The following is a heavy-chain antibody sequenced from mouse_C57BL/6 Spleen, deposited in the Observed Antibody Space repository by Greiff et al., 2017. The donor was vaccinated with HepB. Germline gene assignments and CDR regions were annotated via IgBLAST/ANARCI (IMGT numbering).Heavy chain of an antibody. J-gene: IGHJ4*01. CDR3: ARGGTRPYAYAMDY. D-gene: IGHD2-14*01. Sequence: QVQLKQPGAELVRPGTSVKLSCKASGYTFTSYWMHWVKQRPGQGLEWIGVIDPSDSYTNYNQKFKGKATLTVDTSSSTAYMQLSSLTSEDSAVYYCARGGTRPYAYAMDYWGQGTSVTVSS. V-gene: IGHV1-59*01. CDR2: IDPSDSYT. CDR1: GYTFTSYW.